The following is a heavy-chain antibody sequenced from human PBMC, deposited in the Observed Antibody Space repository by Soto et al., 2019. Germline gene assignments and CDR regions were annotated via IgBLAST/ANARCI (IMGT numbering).Heavy chain of an antibody. CDR2: IYWDDDK. CDR1: GFSLSTGGVG. V-gene: IGHV2-5*02. D-gene: IGHD2-21*02. J-gene: IGHJ6*02. Sequence: QITLKESGPTLVKPTQTLTLTCTFSGFSLSTGGVGVGWIRQPPGKALEWLALIYWDDDKRYSPSLKSRLTVTKDTSKPQVVLTMTHMDPVDTATYYCAHSRCGGDCLRSYSSHYYYGMDVWGQGTTVTVSS. CDR3: AHSRCGGDCLRSYSSHYYYGMDV.